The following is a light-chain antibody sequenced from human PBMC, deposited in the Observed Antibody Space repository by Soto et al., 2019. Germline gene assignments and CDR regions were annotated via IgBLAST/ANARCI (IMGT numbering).Light chain of an antibody. J-gene: IGKJ1*01. CDR3: MQPLHTPWT. CDR2: MTS. CDR1: QRLLNKNGCNY. Sequence: DIVLTQSPLSLPVSPGEPASISCRSSQRLLNKNGCNYLDWFVQKPGQSPQLLIYMTSNRSPGVPDRFSGSGSGTDFTLKISRVEAEDVGVYYCMQPLHTPWTFGQGTKVEIQ. V-gene: IGKV2-28*01.